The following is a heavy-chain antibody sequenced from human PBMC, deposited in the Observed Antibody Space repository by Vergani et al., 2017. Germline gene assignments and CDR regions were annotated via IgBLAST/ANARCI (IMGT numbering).Heavy chain of an antibody. CDR2: ISYDGTQK. CDR1: GFTSSYYG. J-gene: IGHJ2*01. CDR3: AKDHYDFWSGYPNLSPFDL. V-gene: IGHV3-30*18. D-gene: IGHD3-3*01. Sequence: QVHLVESGGGVVQPGRSLRLSCVVSGFTSSYYGMHWVRQAPGKGLEWVAVISYDGTQKYYADSVKGRFTISRDNAKNSLYLQMNSLRAEDTALYYCAKDHYDFWSGYPNLSPFDLWGRGTLVTVSS.